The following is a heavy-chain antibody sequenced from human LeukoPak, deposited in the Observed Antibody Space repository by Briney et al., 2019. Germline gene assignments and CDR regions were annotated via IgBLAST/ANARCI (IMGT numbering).Heavy chain of an antibody. CDR2: ISGSGGNT. V-gene: IGHV3-23*01. D-gene: IGHD6-19*01. J-gene: IGHJ4*02. CDR1: GFTFGSYA. CDR3: AKTTAEHSSGRDPGWPVDY. Sequence: QPGGSLRLSCAASGFTFGSYAMTWVRQAPGKGLEWVSHISGSGGNTYHADSVKGRFTISRDNSKNTVYLQMNSLRAEDTAVYYCAKTTAEHSSGRDPGWPVDYWGQGTLVTVSS.